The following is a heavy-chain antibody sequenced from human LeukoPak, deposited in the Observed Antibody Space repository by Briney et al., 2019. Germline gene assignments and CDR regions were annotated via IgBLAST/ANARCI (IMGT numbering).Heavy chain of an antibody. D-gene: IGHD1-1*01. V-gene: IGHV3-30*02. Sequence: GGSLRLSCAASGFTFSSYGMHWVRQAPGKGLEWVAFIRYDGSNKYYADSVKGRFTISRDNSKNALYLQMNSLRAEDTAVYYCARGPNWNDGANFDYWGQGTLVTVSS. J-gene: IGHJ4*02. CDR3: ARGPNWNDGANFDY. CDR1: GFTFSSYG. CDR2: IRYDGSNK.